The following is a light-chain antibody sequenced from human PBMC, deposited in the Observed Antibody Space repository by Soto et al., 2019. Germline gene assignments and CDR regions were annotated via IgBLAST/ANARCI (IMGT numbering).Light chain of an antibody. J-gene: IGKJ2*01. CDR2: GAS. CDR3: QQYNNWPPVYT. V-gene: IGKV3-15*01. CDR1: QSVRNN. Sequence: EIVMTQSPATLSVSPGERATLSCRASQSVRNNLAWYQQKPGQAPRLLIYGASTRATGMPARFSGGGSGTEFTLTISSLQSEDFAVYFCQQYNNWPPVYTFGQGTKLEIK.